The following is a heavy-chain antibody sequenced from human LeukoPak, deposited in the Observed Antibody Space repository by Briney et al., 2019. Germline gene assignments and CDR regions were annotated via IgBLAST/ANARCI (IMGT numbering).Heavy chain of an antibody. D-gene: IGHD3-10*01. CDR1: GFTFSSYW. V-gene: IGHV3-74*01. CDR2: INEHGSIT. J-gene: IGHJ1*01. CDR3: ARGVAGSASH. Sequence: GGSLRLSCAASGFTFSSYWMHWVRQAPGEGLVWVSRINEHGSITDYADSVEGRFTISRDNAKNTLYLQMNSLRVEDTAVYYCARGVAGSASHWDQGTLATVSS.